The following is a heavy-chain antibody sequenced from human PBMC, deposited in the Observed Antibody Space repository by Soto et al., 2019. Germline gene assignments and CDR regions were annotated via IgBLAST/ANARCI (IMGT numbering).Heavy chain of an antibody. J-gene: IGHJ4*02. CDR3: TTFRLEYCSGDNCYVGNSFDY. V-gene: IGHV3-15*01. Sequence: PWGSLRLSCAASGFTFRNYWMGWVRQAPGKGLEWVGRIKSKTDGGTTDYAAPVKGRFTISRDDSRNTLYLQMNSLKTEDTAVYYCTTFRLEYCSGDNCYVGNSFDYWGQGTLVTVSS. CDR1: GFTFRNYW. CDR2: IKSKTDGGTT. D-gene: IGHD2-15*01.